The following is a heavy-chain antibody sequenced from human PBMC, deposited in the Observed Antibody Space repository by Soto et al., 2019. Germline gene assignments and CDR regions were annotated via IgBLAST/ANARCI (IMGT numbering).Heavy chain of an antibody. J-gene: IGHJ6*02. CDR2: ISSSSSTI. CDR1: GFTFSSYS. D-gene: IGHD2-2*01. Sequence: GGSLRLSCAASGFTFSSYSMNWVRQAPGKGLEWVSYISSSSSTIYYADSVKGRFTISRDNAKNSLYLQMNSLRAEDTAVYYCAREEAGYCSSTSCYAGMDVWGQGTTVTVSS. V-gene: IGHV3-48*01. CDR3: AREEAGYCSSTSCYAGMDV.